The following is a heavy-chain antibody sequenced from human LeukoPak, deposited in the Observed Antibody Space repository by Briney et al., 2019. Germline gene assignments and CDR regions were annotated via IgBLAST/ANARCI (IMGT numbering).Heavy chain of an antibody. CDR1: GFIVSSNY. CDR3: TRDSLRCSSATCYREEY. CDR2: IYGADRT. Sequence: GGSLRLSCAASGFIVSSNYMGWVRQAPGKGLEWVSLIYGADRTYCADSVKGRFTISRDNSKNTLYLQMNRLRAEDTAFYYCTRDSLRCSSATCYREEYWGQGTLVTVSS. J-gene: IGHJ4*02. V-gene: IGHV3-66*01. D-gene: IGHD2-2*01.